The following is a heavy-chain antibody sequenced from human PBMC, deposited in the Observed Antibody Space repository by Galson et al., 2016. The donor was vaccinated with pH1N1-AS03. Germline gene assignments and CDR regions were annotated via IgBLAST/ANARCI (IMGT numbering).Heavy chain of an antibody. V-gene: IGHV3-33*01. D-gene: IGHD3-16*02. Sequence: SLRLSCAASGFTFSSHGMHWVRQTPGKGLEWVAVIWHDGSEKYYADSVKGRFTISRDNSKNTLYLQMNILRAEDTAVYYCARDRHYYDYIWGTYRYDWYFDLWGRGTLVTVSS. CDR1: GFTFSSHG. J-gene: IGHJ2*01. CDR3: ARDRHYYDYIWGTYRYDWYFDL. CDR2: IWHDGSEK.